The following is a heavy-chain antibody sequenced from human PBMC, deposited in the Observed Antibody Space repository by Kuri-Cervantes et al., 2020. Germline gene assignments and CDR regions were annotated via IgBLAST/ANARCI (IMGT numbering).Heavy chain of an antibody. CDR2: MNPNSGNT. CDR3: ARDPWAGTTGNWFDP. J-gene: IGHJ5*02. V-gene: IGHV1-8*01. D-gene: IGHD1-7*01. Sequence: ASVKVSCKVSGYTLTELSMHWVRQATGQGLEWMGWMNPNSGNTGYAQKFQGRVTMTRNTSISTAYMELSSLRSEDTAVYYCARDPWAGTTGNWFDPWGQGTLVTVSS. CDR1: GYTLTELS.